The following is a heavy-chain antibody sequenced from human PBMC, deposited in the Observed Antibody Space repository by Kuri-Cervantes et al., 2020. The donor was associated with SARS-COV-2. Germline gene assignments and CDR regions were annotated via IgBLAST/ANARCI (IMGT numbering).Heavy chain of an antibody. J-gene: IGHJ4*02. V-gene: IGHV1-69*13. CDR3: ARDVGYGGTSELDITYFDY. CDR2: IIPIFGTA. Sequence: SVKVSCKASGGTFSSYAISWVRQAPGQGLEWMGGIIPIFGTANYAQKFQGRVTITADESTSTAYMELSSLRFEDTAVYFCARDVGYGGTSELDITYFDYWGQRTLVTVSS. D-gene: IGHD4-23*01. CDR1: GGTFSSYA.